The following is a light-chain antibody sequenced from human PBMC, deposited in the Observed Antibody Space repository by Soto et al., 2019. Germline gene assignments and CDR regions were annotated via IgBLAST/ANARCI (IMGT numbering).Light chain of an antibody. V-gene: IGLV2-14*01. J-gene: IGLJ1*01. CDR2: EVS. CDR3: SSYTSSSTLYV. CDR1: SSDVGYYNY. Sequence: QSVLTQPASVSGSHGQSITISYTGTSSDVGYYNYVPWYQQHPGKATKLIIYEVSNRPSGVSNRFSGSKSGNTASLTISGLQAEDEADYYCSSYTSSSTLYVFGTWTKVTVL.